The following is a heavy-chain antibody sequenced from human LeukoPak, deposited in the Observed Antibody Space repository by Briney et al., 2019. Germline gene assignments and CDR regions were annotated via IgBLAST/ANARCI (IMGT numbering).Heavy chain of an antibody. CDR2: LSYDGNIK. Sequence: GGSLRLSCAASGFTLSSYAMHWVRQAPGKGLEWVAILSYDGNIKYYADSVKGRFTISRDNAKNSLYLQMNSLRAEDTAIYYCTRVGYIDEGIDYWGQGTLVTVSS. J-gene: IGHJ4*02. D-gene: IGHD5-24*01. V-gene: IGHV3-30-3*01. CDR3: TRVGYIDEGIDY. CDR1: GFTLSSYA.